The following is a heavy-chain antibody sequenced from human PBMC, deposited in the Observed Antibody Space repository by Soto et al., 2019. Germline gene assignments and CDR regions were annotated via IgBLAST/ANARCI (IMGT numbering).Heavy chain of an antibody. V-gene: IGHV1-8*01. CDR2: MNPNSGNT. J-gene: IGHJ6*02. Sequence: QVQLVQSGAEVKKPGASVKVSCKASGYTFTSYDINWVRQATGQGLEWMGWMNPNSGNTGYEQKFQGRVTMTRNTSISTAYMELSSLRSEDTAVYYCARGPPSYYDSSGYYFSYGMDVWGQGTTVTVSS. CDR3: ARGPPSYYDSSGYYFSYGMDV. D-gene: IGHD3-22*01. CDR1: GYTFTSYD.